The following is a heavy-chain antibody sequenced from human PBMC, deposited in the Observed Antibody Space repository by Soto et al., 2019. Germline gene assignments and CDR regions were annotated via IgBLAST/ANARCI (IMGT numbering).Heavy chain of an antibody. CDR1: GFTFDDYA. CDR2: ISWNSGSI. D-gene: IGHD3-16*01. V-gene: IGHV3-9*01. Sequence: SLRLSCAASGFTFDDYAMHWVRQAPGKGLEWVSGISWNSGSIGYADSVKGRFTISRDNAKNSLYLQMNSLRAEDTALYYCAKDGRPYDYIWGSRDAFDIWGQGTMVTVSS. CDR3: AKDGRPYDYIWGSRDAFDI. J-gene: IGHJ3*02.